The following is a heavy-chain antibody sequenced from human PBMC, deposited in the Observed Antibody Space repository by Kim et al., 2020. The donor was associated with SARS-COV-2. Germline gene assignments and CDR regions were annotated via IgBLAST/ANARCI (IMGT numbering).Heavy chain of an antibody. Sequence: SETLSLTCAVYGGSFSGYYWGWIRQPPGKGLEWIGEINHSGSATYNPSLRSRDTISVDTSRNQFSLKLSSVTAADTAVYYCAREYSSPEDWFDPWSQGTLVTVPS. J-gene: IGHJ5*02. D-gene: IGHD6-13*01. CDR2: INHSGSA. CDR1: GGSFSGYY. CDR3: AREYSSPEDWFDP. V-gene: IGHV4-34*01.